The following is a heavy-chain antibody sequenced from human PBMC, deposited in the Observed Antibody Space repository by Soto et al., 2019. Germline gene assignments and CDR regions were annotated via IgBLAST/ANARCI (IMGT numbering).Heavy chain of an antibody. CDR2: IIPRFGTA. D-gene: IGHD3-22*01. J-gene: IGHJ4*02. V-gene: IGHV1-69*13. Sequence: SVKVSCKASGGTFSSYAISWVRQAPGQGLEWVGGIIPRFGTANYAQKFQGRVTVTADESTSTAYMELSSLRSEDTAMYYCAKVKYDSSGYYRNFDYWGQGTLVTVSS. CDR1: GGTFSSYA. CDR3: AKVKYDSSGYYRNFDY.